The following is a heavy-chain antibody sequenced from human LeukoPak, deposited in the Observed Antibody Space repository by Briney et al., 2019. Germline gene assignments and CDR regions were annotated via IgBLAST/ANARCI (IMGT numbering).Heavy chain of an antibody. CDR3: ARDLQLWLGAFDI. CDR1: GFTFSSYE. V-gene: IGHV3-48*03. D-gene: IGHD5-18*01. Sequence: GGPLRLSCAASGFTFSSYETNWVRQAPGKGLEWVSYISSSGSTIYYADSVKGRFIISRDNAKNSLYLQMNSLRAEDTAVYYCARDLQLWLGAFDIWGQGTMVTVSS. CDR2: ISSSGSTI. J-gene: IGHJ3*02.